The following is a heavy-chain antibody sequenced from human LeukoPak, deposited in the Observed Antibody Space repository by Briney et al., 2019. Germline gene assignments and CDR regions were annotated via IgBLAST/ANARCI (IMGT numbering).Heavy chain of an antibody. D-gene: IGHD3-3*01. V-gene: IGHV4-34*01. CDR1: GGSFSGYY. CDR3: ARAYTIFGVVGYFDY. J-gene: IGHJ4*02. Sequence: SSETLSLTCAVYGGSFSGYYWSWIRQPPGKGLEWIGEINHSGSTNYNPSLKSRVTISVDRSKNQFSLKLSSVTAADTAVYYCARAYTIFGVVGYFDYWGQGTLVTVSS. CDR2: INHSGST.